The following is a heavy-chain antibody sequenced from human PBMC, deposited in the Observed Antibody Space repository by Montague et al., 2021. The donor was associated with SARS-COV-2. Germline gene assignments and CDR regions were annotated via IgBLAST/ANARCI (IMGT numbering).Heavy chain of an antibody. J-gene: IGHJ3*02. D-gene: IGHD3-10*01. CDR3: ARAAQKQYVLLWFGELLHDAFDI. V-gene: IGHV3-30-3*01. CDR2: ISYDGSNK. CDR1: GFTFSSYA. Sequence: SLRFSCAASGFTFSSYALHWVRQAPGKGLEWVAVISYDGSNKYYAYSXXGLFTISRDNSKNTLYLQMNSLRAEDTAVYYCARAAQKQYVLLWFGELLHDAFDIWGQGTMVTVSS.